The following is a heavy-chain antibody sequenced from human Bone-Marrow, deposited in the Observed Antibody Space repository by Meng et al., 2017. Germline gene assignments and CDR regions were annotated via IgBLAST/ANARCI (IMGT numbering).Heavy chain of an antibody. CDR3: ARLEYYYDSSGYYYAGAFDI. V-gene: IGHV5-51*01. CDR1: GYSFTSYW. D-gene: IGHD3-22*01. J-gene: IGHJ3*02. CDR2: IYPGDSDT. Sequence: GESLKISCKGSGYSFTSYWIGWVRQMPGKGLEWMGIIYPGDSDTRYSPSFQGQVTISADKSISTAYLQWSSLKASDTAMYYCARLEYYYDSSGYYYAGAFDIWGQGTMVTVSS.